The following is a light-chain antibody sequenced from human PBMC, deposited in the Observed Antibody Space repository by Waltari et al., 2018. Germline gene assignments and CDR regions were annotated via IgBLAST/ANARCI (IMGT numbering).Light chain of an antibody. V-gene: IGKV1-39*01. J-gene: IGKJ2*01. Sequence: DIQMTQSPSSLSASVGDRVTITCLASQSISSYLNWYQQKPGKAPKFLIYASSTLQSGVPSRFSGSGSGTDFTLTISSLQPEDFATYYCQQSYRTPYTFGQGTKLEIK. CDR2: ASS. CDR3: QQSYRTPYT. CDR1: QSISSY.